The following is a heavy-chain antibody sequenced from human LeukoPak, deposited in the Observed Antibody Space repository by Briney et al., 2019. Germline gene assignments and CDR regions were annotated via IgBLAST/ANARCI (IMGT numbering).Heavy chain of an antibody. CDR3: ARDPLGERGTTYFDY. V-gene: IGHV3-30-3*01. D-gene: IGHD7-27*01. CDR2: ISYDGSNK. Sequence: GGSLRLSCAASGFTFSSYAMHWVRQAPGKGLEWVAVISYDGSNKYYADSVKGRFTISRDNSKNTLYLQMNSLRAEDTAVYYCARDPLGERGTTYFDYWGQGTLVTVSS. J-gene: IGHJ4*02. CDR1: GFTFSSYA.